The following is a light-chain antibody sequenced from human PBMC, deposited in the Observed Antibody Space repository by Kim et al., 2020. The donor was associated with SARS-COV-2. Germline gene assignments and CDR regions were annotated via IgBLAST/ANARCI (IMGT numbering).Light chain of an antibody. CDR2: EVS. Sequence: GQSDTISCTGISSDVGGHNYVSWYQQHPGKAPKLLIYEVSERPSGVPDRFSGSKSGNTASLTVSGLQSEDEADYYCSSYAGSNIVVFGGGTQLTVL. CDR3: SSYAGSNIVV. J-gene: IGLJ2*01. V-gene: IGLV2-8*01. CDR1: SSDVGGHNY.